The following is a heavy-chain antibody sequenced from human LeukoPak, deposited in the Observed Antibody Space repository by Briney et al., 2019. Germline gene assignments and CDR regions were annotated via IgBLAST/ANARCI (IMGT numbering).Heavy chain of an antibody. D-gene: IGHD3-3*02. CDR2: IYYSGST. Sequence: SETLSLTCTVSGGSISSYYWSWIRQPPGKGLEWIGYIYYSGSTNYNPSLKSRVTISGDTSKNQFSLKLSSVTAADTAVYYCARASFLEWLLSENAFDIWGQGTMVTVSS. CDR3: ARASFLEWLLSENAFDI. J-gene: IGHJ3*02. V-gene: IGHV4-59*12. CDR1: GGSISSYY.